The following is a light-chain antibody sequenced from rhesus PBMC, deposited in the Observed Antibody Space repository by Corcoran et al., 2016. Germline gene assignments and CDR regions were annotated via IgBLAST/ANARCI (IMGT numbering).Light chain of an antibody. Sequence: DVVMTQSPLSLSITPGQPASISCRSSQSLGHSNGNTYLRWYQQKQGQPPRRLLYKVSNRDSGVPDRFSGSGEGTDFTLKISRVEAEDVVVYYCGQGTNVPLTFGGGTKVEIK. CDR3: GQGTNVPLT. CDR2: KVS. J-gene: IGKJ4*01. V-gene: IGKV2-65*01. CDR1: QSLGHSNGNTY.